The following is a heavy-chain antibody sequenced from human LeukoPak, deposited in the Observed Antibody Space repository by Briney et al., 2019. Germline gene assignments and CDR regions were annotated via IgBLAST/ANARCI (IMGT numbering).Heavy chain of an antibody. V-gene: IGHV4-34*01. CDR2: INHSGNT. CDR1: GGSFSGYY. Sequence: SETLSLTCAVYGGSFSGYYWSWIRQPPGKGLEWIGEINHSGNTNYNPSLKSRVTISADTSKNQFSLKLTSLTASDTAMYYCARVRRGTSSWYDGYFHYWGQGTLVTVSS. J-gene: IGHJ4*01. CDR3: ARVRRGTSSWYDGYFHY. D-gene: IGHD6-13*01.